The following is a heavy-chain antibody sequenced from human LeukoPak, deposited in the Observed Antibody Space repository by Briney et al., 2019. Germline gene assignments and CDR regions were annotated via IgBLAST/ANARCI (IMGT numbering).Heavy chain of an antibody. CDR3: ARSECGGRSCWLY. J-gene: IGHJ4*02. CDR1: GFTFSDHF. CDR2: IRHKPNSYTT. V-gene: IGHV3-72*01. Sequence: PGGSLRLSCAASGFTFSDHFMDWVRQAPGKGLEWVARIRHKPNSYTTEYAASVKGRFTISRDDSKNSLYLQMSSVKTEDTAMYRYARSECGGRSCWLYWWQGSLVTVSA. D-gene: IGHD2-15*01.